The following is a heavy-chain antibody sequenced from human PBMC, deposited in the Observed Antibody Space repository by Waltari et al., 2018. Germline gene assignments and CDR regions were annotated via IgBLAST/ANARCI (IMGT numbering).Heavy chain of an antibody. CDR3: ARQSFYYDSSGSPPPDY. CDR2: INAGNGDT. V-gene: IGHV1-3*01. D-gene: IGHD3-22*01. CDR1: GYTLTSYE. J-gene: IGHJ4*02. Sequence: QVQLVQSGAEVKKPGASVRVSWKASGYTLTSYEMHWVRQDPGQRLGWMGWINAGNGDTKYSQKFQGRVTLSRDTSASTAYMDLSSLRSEDTAIYYCARQSFYYDSSGSPPPDYWGQGTLVTVSS.